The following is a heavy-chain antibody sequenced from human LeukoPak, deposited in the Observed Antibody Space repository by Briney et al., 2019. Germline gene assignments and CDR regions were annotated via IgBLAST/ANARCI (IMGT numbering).Heavy chain of an antibody. CDR1: GYTFTSYG. CDR3: ARDLYGGNSEFDY. J-gene: IGHJ4*02. Sequence: SMRVSCKASGYTFTSYGISWVRQAPGQGLEWMGWISAYNGNTNYAQKLQGRVTMTTDTSTSTAYMELRSLRSDDTAVYYCARDLYGGNSEFDYWGQGTLVTVSS. V-gene: IGHV1-18*01. CDR2: ISAYNGNT. D-gene: IGHD4-23*01.